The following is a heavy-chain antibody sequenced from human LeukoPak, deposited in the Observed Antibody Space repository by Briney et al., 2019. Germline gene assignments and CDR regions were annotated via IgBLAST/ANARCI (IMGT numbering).Heavy chain of an antibody. J-gene: IGHJ4*02. CDR3: AKDQPGDGYNSI. CDR1: GFIFRNYG. CDR2: VHGRN. V-gene: IGHV3-23*01. D-gene: IGHD5-24*01. Sequence: PGGSLRLSCAPSGFIFRNYGTSWVRQAPGKGLEWLSTVHGRNYYADSVKGRFIISRDDSRSTLYLQMDNLRVEDTAVYYCAKDQPGDGYNSIWGQGTLVTVSS.